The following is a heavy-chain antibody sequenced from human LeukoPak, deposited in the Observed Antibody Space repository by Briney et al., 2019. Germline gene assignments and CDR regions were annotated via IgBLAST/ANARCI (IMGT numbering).Heavy chain of an antibody. J-gene: IGHJ3*02. CDR3: ARALWKQNDAFDI. CDR2: ISYDGSNK. V-gene: IGHV3-30*04. CDR1: GFTFSSYA. Sequence: GGSLRLSCEASGFTFSSYAMHWVRQAPGKGLEWVAVISYDGSNKYYADSVKGRFTISRDNSKNTLYLQMNSLRAEDTAVYYCARALWKQNDAFDIWGQGTMVTVSS. D-gene: IGHD1-1*01.